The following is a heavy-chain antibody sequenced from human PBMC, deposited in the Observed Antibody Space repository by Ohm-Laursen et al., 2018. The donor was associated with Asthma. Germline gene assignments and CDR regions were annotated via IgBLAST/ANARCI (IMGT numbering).Heavy chain of an antibody. Sequence: SLRLSCAASGFTFSSYGMHWVRQAPGKGLELVAIISFHGYNQYYTDSVKGRFTISRDNSKNTLYLQMNSLRAEDTAVYYCAKDLNEFLLRPSFAVDYWGQGTLVTVSS. J-gene: IGHJ4*02. CDR1: GFTFSSYG. D-gene: IGHD3-22*01. V-gene: IGHV3-30*18. CDR3: AKDLNEFLLRPSFAVDY. CDR2: ISFHGYNQ.